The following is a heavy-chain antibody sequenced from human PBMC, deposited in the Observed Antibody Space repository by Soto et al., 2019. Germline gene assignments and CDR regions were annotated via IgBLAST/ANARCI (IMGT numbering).Heavy chain of an antibody. D-gene: IGHD7-27*01. J-gene: IGHJ4*02. CDR3: ARGGTSQTYWGVFYN. CDR1: GFTFSGYW. V-gene: IGHV3-74*01. Sequence: EVQLVESGGGLVQPGGSLRLSCAGSGFTFSGYWMHWVRQAPGKGPVWVSRLNPNGTFTTNADSVKGRFTISRDNAKNTVYLQMTSLRADATAVYYCARGGTSQTYWGVFYNWGQGTLVTVSS. CDR2: LNPNGTFT.